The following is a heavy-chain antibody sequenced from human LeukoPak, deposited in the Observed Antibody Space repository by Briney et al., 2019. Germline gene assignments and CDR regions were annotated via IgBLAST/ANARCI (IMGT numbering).Heavy chain of an antibody. D-gene: IGHD3-10*01. CDR2: IYTSGST. Sequence: SETLSLTCAVYGGSFSGYYWSWIRQPAGKGLEWIGRIYTSGSTNYNPSLKSRVTMSVDTSKNQFSLKLSSVTAAGTAVYYCARDLGDTYYYGSGSYYFDYWGQGTLVTVSS. CDR1: GGSFSGYY. CDR3: ARDLGDTYYYGSGSYYFDY. J-gene: IGHJ4*02. V-gene: IGHV4-4*07.